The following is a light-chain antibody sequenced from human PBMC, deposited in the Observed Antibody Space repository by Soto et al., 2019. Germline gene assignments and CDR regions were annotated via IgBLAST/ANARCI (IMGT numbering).Light chain of an antibody. Sequence: IQMTQSPSTLSASVGDRVTITCRASQSISSWLAWYQQKPGKAPKLLIYDASSLESGVPSRFSGSGSGTEFTLTISSLQTDDFATYYGQQYNSYSRTFGQRTKVDIK. J-gene: IGKJ1*01. CDR2: DAS. V-gene: IGKV1-5*01. CDR1: QSISSW. CDR3: QQYNSYSRT.